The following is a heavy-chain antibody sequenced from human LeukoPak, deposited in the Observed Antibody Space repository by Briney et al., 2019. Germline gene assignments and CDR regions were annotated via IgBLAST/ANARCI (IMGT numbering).Heavy chain of an antibody. J-gene: IGHJ3*02. V-gene: IGHV3-66*01. D-gene: IGHD4-17*01. CDR3: ARDHTVPYAFDI. CDR1: GFTVSSNY. Sequence: QSGGSLRLSCAASGFTVSSNYMSWVRQAPGKGLEWVSVIYSGGSTYYADSVKGRFTISRDNSKNTLYLQMNSLRAEDTAVYYCARDHTVPYAFDIWGQGTMVTVSS. CDR2: IYSGGST.